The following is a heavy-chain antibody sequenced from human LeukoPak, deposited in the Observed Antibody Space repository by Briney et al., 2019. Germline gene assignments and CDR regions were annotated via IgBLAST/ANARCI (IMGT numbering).Heavy chain of an antibody. CDR3: AGGYYDFWSGHYSTYAFDI. CDR2: IYYSGST. Sequence: PSETLSLTCTVSGGSISSYYWSWIRQPSGKGLEWIGYIYYSGSTNYNPSLKSRVTISVDTSKNQFSLKLSSVTAADTAVYYCAGGYYDFWSGHYSTYAFDIWGQGTMVTVSS. V-gene: IGHV4-59*01. CDR1: GGSISSYY. D-gene: IGHD3-3*01. J-gene: IGHJ3*02.